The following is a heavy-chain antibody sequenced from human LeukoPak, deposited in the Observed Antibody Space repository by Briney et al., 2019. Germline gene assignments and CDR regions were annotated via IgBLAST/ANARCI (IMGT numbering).Heavy chain of an antibody. J-gene: IGHJ4*02. D-gene: IGHD5-24*01. Sequence: GESLNIYCTGSGYSFTSDWIGWGRPMRRKGLEWIGIIYSPSFQGQVTISADKSIITAYRQWSIVKASDTAKYYCARCLHGDGYTPGDYWGQGTLVTVSS. CDR3: ARCLHGDGYTPGDY. V-gene: IGHV5-51*01. CDR2: IY. CDR1: GYSFTSDW.